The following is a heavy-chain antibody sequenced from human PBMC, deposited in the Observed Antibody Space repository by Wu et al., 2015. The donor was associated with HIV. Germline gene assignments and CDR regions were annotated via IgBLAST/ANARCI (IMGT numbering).Heavy chain of an antibody. D-gene: IGHD6-19*01. CDR3: ARVPTIAVARVTG. Sequence: QVQLQQWGAGLLKPSETLSLTCAVYGGSFSDYYWNWFRQSPGKGLEWIGDINRSGSTDYNPSVKSRVTISVDTSKNQFSLKLISVTAADTALYYCARVPTIAVARVTGWGQGTLVIVSP. V-gene: IGHV4-34*01. J-gene: IGHJ4*02. CDR1: GGSFSDYY. CDR2: INRSGST.